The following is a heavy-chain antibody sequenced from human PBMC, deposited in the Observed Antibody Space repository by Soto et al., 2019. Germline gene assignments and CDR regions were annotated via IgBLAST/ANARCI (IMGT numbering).Heavy chain of an antibody. CDR1: GYTFTNYY. D-gene: IGHD6-6*01. J-gene: IGHJ4*02. CDR3: AREMMRARPYAVTVSGPVAY. CDR2: ISPSGGST. Sequence: QVQLVQSGAEVKKPGASVKVSCKASGYTFTNYYIHWVRQAPGQGLEWMGIISPSGGSTTYAQQFQSRVTMNRDPSTITSYLELSSLRSEDTAIYYFAREMMRARPYAVTVSGPVAYWGQGTLVTVSS. V-gene: IGHV1-46*01.